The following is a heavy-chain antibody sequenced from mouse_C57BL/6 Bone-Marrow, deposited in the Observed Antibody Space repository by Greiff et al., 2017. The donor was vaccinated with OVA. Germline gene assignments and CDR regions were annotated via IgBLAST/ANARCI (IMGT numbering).Heavy chain of an antibody. J-gene: IGHJ1*03. CDR3: ARGGGACWYFDV. V-gene: IGHV1-39*01. Sequence: EVKLMESGPELVKPGASVKISCKASGYSFTDYNMNWVKQSNGKSLEWIGVINPNYGTTSYNQKFKGKATLTVDQSSSTAYMQLNSLTSGDSAVYYCARGGGACWYFDVWGTGTTVTVSS. CDR1: GYSFTDYN. CDR2: INPNYGTT.